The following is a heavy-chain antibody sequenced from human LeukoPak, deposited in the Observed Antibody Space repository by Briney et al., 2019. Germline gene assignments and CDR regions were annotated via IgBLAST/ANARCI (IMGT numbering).Heavy chain of an antibody. J-gene: IGHJ4*02. V-gene: IGHV3-23*01. CDR3: AKDGYGYGYTYYFDY. CDR2: ISGGGGST. Sequence: GGSLRLSCAASGFTFTSYSMNWVRQAPGKGLEWVSTISGGGGSTYYADSVKGRFTISRDNSKNTLYLQVNSLRAEDTAVYYCAKDGYGYGYTYYFDYWGQGTLVTVSS. D-gene: IGHD5-18*01. CDR1: GFTFTSYS.